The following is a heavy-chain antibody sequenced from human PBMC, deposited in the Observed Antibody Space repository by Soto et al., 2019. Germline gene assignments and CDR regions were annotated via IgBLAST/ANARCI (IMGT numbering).Heavy chain of an antibody. CDR2: INHSGST. J-gene: IGHJ4*02. Sequence: PSETLSLTCTVSGGSISSSSFYWGWIRQPPGKGLEWIGEINHSGSTNYNPSLKSRVTISVDTSKNQFSLKLSSVTAADTAVYYCARATGYSYGPIDYWGQGTLVTVSS. CDR3: ARATGYSYGPIDY. CDR1: GGSISSSSFY. V-gene: IGHV4-39*07. D-gene: IGHD5-18*01.